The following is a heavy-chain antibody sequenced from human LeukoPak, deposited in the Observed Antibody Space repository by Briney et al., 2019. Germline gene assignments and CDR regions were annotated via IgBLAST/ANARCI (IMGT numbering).Heavy chain of an antibody. J-gene: IGHJ3*02. D-gene: IGHD2-2*03. CDR2: IIPIFGTA. Sequence: GASVKVSCKASGGTFSSYAISWVRQAPGQGLEWMGGIIPIFGTANYAQKFQGRVTITTDESTSTAYMELSSLRSEDTAVYYCASGYCSSTSCYGTRQAFDIWGQGTMVTVSS. CDR3: ASGYCSSTSCYGTRQAFDI. V-gene: IGHV1-69*05. CDR1: GGTFSSYA.